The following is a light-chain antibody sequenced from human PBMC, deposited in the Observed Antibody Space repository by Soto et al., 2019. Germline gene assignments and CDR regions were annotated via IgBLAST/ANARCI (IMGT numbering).Light chain of an antibody. CDR1: QSVSGW. V-gene: IGKV1-5*02. CDR3: QQYRYYWT. J-gene: IGKJ1*01. Sequence: DIQMTQSPSTLSAAVGDRVTLICRASQSVSGWLAWYQQKPGQAPKLLVYDASSLETGVPSRFSGSGSGTQFTLTISSLQPDDFATYYCQQYRYYWTFGQGTKVDVK. CDR2: DAS.